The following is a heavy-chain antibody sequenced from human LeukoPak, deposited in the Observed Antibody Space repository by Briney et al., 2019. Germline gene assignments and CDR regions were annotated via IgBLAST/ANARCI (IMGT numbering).Heavy chain of an antibody. CDR2: ISSSSSYI. J-gene: IGHJ4*02. D-gene: IGHD1-26*01. CDR1: GFTFSTYS. CDR3: ARDNGLGATVDFDY. V-gene: IGHV3-21*01. Sequence: GGSLRLSCAASGFTFSTYSMDWVRQAPGKGLEWVSSISSSSSYIYYADSVKGRFTISRDNAKNSLYLQMNSLRAEDTAVYYCARDNGLGATVDFDYWGQGTLVTVSS.